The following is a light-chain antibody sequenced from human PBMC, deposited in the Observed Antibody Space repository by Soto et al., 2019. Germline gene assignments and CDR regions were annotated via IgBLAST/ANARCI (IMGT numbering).Light chain of an antibody. CDR3: QQRSYWPLT. J-gene: IGKJ5*01. CDR1: QSVSRY. CDR2: DTS. V-gene: IGKV3-11*01. Sequence: EIVLTQSPVTLSLSPGERATLSCRASQSVSRYLAWYQQKPGQAPRLLIYDTSNRATGIPARFSGSGSGTDFTLTISSLEPEHFAVYYCQQRSYWPLTFGQGTRLEIK.